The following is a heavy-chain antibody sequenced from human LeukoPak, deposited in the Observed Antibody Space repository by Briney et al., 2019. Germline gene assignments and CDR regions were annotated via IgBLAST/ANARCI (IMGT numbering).Heavy chain of an antibody. Sequence: ASVKVSCKASGYTFTSYAMHWVRQAPGQRLEWMGWINAGNGNTKYSQEFQGRVTITRDTSASTAYMELSSLRSEDMAVYYCARGGSSGWYYSDYWGQGTLVTVSP. CDR1: GYTFTSYA. CDR3: ARGGSSGWYYSDY. J-gene: IGHJ4*02. V-gene: IGHV1-3*03. D-gene: IGHD6-19*01. CDR2: INAGNGNT.